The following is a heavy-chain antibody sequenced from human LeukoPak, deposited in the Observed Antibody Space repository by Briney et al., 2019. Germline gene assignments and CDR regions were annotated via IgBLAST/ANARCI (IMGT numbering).Heavy chain of an antibody. CDR3: ARDYYDSSGYYCGYFDY. CDR1: GGSISSGSYY. V-gene: IGHV4-61*02. CDR2: IYTSGST. Sequence: SETLSLTCTVSGGSISSGSYYWSWIRQPAGKGLEWIGRIYTSGSTNYNPSLKSRVTISVDTSKNQFSLKLSSVTAADTAVYYCARDYYDSSGYYCGYFDYWGQGTLVTVSS. J-gene: IGHJ4*02. D-gene: IGHD3-22*01.